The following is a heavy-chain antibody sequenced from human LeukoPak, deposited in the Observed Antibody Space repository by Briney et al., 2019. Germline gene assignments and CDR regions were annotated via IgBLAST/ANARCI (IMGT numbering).Heavy chain of an antibody. D-gene: IGHD3-10*01. Sequence: GGSLRLSCAASGFTFSNYWMTWVRQAPGKGLEWVANINQDGSEKYYVDSVKDRFTISRDNAKKSLYLQMNSLRAEDTAVYYCARDSGAFDYWGQGTLVTVSS. CDR3: ARDSGAFDY. CDR2: INQDGSEK. J-gene: IGHJ4*02. CDR1: GFTFSNYW. V-gene: IGHV3-7*05.